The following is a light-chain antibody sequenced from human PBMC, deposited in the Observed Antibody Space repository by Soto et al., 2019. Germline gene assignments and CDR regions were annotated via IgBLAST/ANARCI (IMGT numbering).Light chain of an antibody. CDR1: NIVSKS. Sequence: SYELTQPPSVSVAPGQTARITCGGNNIVSKSVHWYQQKPGQAPVLVVDDDSDRPSGIPERFSGSNSGNTATLTISRVEDGAEADYYCGTYAGISNVFGAVTKVTVL. CDR2: DDS. J-gene: IGLJ1*01. V-gene: IGLV3-21*02. CDR3: GTYAGISNV.